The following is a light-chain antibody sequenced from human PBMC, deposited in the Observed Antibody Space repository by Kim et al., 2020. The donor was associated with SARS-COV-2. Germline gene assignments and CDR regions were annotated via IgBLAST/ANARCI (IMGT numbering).Light chain of an antibody. CDR2: DVN. J-gene: IGLJ3*02. V-gene: IGLV2-14*03. Sequence: GQSITISCTGTSSDIADYNYVSWYQQHPGKVPRLMIYDVNKRPSGISNRFSASKSGNTASLTISGLQAEDEADYYCSSPTTSSRRVFGGGTKVTVL. CDR1: SSDIADYNY. CDR3: SSPTTSSRRV.